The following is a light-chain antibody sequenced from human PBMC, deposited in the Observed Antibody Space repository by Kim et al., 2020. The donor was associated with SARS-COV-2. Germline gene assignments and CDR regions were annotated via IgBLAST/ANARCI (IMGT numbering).Light chain of an antibody. CDR3: QQSYSTPLT. J-gene: IGKJ4*01. CDR2: AAS. V-gene: IGKV1-39*01. Sequence: DIQMTQSPSSLSASVGDRVTITCRASQSISSYLNWYQQKPGKAPKLLIYAASSLQSGVPSRFSGSGSGTDFTLTISSLQPEDYATDYCQQSYSTPLTDGGGTKVDIK. CDR1: QSISSY.